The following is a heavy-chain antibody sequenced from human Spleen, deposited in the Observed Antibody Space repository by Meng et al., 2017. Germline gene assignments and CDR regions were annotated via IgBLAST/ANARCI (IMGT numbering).Heavy chain of an antibody. J-gene: IGHJ4*02. D-gene: IGHD6-19*01. V-gene: IGHV4-4*02. Sequence: QVQLQESGPGLVKPSGTLSLTCAVSGGSISSSNWWSWVRQPPGRGLEWIGEIYHSGSTNYNPSLKSRVTISVDKSKNQFSLKLSSVTAADTAVYYCASFPPPGKQWLVTDYWGQGTLVTVSS. CDR3: ASFPPPGKQWLVTDY. CDR2: IYHSGST. CDR1: GGSISSSNW.